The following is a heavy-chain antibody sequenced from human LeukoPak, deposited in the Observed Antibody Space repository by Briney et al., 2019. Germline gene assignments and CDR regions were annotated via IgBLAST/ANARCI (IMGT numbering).Heavy chain of an antibody. CDR1: GFTFSSYA. CDR2: ISGSGGST. D-gene: IGHD4-17*01. V-gene: IGHV3-23*01. CDR3: AKDPFDYGDPWGNFDY. Sequence: GRSLRLSCAASGFTFSSYAMSWVRQAPGKGLEWVSAISGSGGSTYYADSVKSRFTISRDNSKNALYLQMNSLRAEDTAVYYCAKDPFDYGDPWGNFDYWGQGTLVTVSS. J-gene: IGHJ4*02.